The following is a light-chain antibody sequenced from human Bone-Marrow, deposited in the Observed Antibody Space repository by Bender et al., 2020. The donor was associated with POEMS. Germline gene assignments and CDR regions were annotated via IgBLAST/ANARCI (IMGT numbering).Light chain of an antibody. J-gene: IGLJ3*02. CDR1: SSDVGGYNF. Sequence: QSALTQPASVSGSPGQSITISCTGTSSDVGGYNFVSWYQQHPGKAPKLIIYDVTNRPSGVSSRFSGSKSGNTASLTISGLQAEDEDDYYCSSFTSSNTLVFGGMTKVTVL. CDR3: SSFTSSNTLV. CDR2: DVT. V-gene: IGLV2-14*03.